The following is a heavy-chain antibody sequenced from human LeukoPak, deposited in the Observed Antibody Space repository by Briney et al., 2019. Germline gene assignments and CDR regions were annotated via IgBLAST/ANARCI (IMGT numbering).Heavy chain of an antibody. D-gene: IGHD6-13*01. J-gene: IGHJ4*02. CDR1: GFTFSSYA. CDR2: ISGGGGTT. V-gene: IGHV3-23*01. CDR3: AKPGSSHYFDY. Sequence: GGSPRLSCAASGFTFSSYAMSWVRQVPGKGLEWVSVISGGGGTTYYADSVKGRFTISRDNSKNTLYLQMNSLRAEDTAVYYCAKPGSSHYFDYWGQGTLVTVSS.